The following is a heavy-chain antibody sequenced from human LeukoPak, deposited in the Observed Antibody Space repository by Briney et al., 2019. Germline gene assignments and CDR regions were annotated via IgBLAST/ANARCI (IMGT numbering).Heavy chain of an antibody. V-gene: IGHV3-9*01. CDR1: GFTFYDYA. CDR2: ISWNSGSI. J-gene: IGHJ4*02. Sequence: GGSLRLSCAASGFTFYDYAMRWVRQAPGKGLEWVSGISWNSGSIGYADSVKGRFTISRDNAKNSLYLQMNSLRAEDTALYYCAKSDDYGDYSPFDYWGQGTLVTVSS. CDR3: AKSDDYGDYSPFDY. D-gene: IGHD4-17*01.